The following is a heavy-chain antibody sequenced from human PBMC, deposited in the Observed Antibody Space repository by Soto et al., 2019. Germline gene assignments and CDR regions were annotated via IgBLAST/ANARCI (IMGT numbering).Heavy chain of an antibody. Sequence: LRLSCAASGFTFSSYWMSWVRQAPGKGLEWVANIKQDGSEKYYVDSVKGRFTISRDNAKNSLYLQMNSLRAEDTAVYYCARSPGYYDSSGYYHYFEYWGQGTLVTSPQ. CDR2: IKQDGSEK. J-gene: IGHJ4*02. CDR3: ARSPGYYDSSGYYHYFEY. CDR1: GFTFSSYW. D-gene: IGHD3-22*01. V-gene: IGHV3-7*03.